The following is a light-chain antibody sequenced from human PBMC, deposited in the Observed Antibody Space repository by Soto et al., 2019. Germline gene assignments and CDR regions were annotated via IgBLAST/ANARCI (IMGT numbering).Light chain of an antibody. CDR1: SSDVGGYNY. Sequence: QSVLTQPASVSGSLGQSITISCTGTSSDVGGYNYVSWYQQHSGKAPKLVIYEVSNRPSGVSNRFSGSKSGNTASLTISGLQAEDDADFYCSSYATSTTMVFGGGTKLPVL. CDR3: SSYATSTTMV. J-gene: IGLJ2*01. CDR2: EVS. V-gene: IGLV2-14*01.